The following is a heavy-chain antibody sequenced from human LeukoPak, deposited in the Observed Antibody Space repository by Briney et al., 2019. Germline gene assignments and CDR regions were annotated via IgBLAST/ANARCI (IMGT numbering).Heavy chain of an antibody. CDR1: GFSLSTSGMC. J-gene: IGHJ4*02. CDR2: IDWDGDK. V-gene: IGHV2-70*01. Sequence: SGPTLVNPTQTLTLTCTFSGFSLSTSGMCVSWIRQPPGNPLEWLALIDWDGDKYYSTSLQTRLTISKDTSKNQVVLTMTNMDPVDTATYYCARSYYGSLIHPFDYWGQGTLVIVSS. CDR3: ARSYYGSLIHPFDY. D-gene: IGHD3-10*01.